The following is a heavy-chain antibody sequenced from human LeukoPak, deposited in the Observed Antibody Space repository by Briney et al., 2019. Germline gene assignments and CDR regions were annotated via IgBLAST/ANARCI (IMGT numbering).Heavy chain of an antibody. J-gene: IGHJ6*03. CDR3: ARNRLTPGLRVYYYYYMDV. V-gene: IGHV4-4*07. Sequence: SETLSLTCTVSGGSISSYYWSWIRQPAGKGLEWIGRIYSTGSTNYNPSLKSRVTMSVDTSKNQFSLRLSSVTAADTAVYYCARNRLTPGLRVYYYYYMDVWGKGTTVTVSS. CDR1: GGSISSYY. CDR2: IYSTGST. D-gene: IGHD3-16*01.